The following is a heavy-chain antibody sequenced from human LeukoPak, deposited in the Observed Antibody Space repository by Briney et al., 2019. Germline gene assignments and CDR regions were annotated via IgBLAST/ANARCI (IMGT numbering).Heavy chain of an antibody. Sequence: PGGSLRLSCEVSGFTFSSYHMNWVRQAPGKGLEWVSSIGSSGSYIYYADSLTGRFTISRDNAKNSLYLQMNSLRAEDTAVYYCARDGIAAAGSYYYYMDVWGKGTTVTVSS. J-gene: IGHJ6*03. CDR1: GFTFSSYH. D-gene: IGHD6-13*01. V-gene: IGHV3-21*01. CDR3: ARDGIAAAGSYYYYMDV. CDR2: IGSSGSYI.